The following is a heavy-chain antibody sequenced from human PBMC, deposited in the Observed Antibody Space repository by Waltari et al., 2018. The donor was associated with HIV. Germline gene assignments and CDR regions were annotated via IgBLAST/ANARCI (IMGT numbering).Heavy chain of an antibody. CDR3: AKAPNVIQPSYYYYGMDV. CDR1: GFSFSSYA. J-gene: IGHJ6*02. CDR2: LRYYGSED. V-gene: IGHV3-30*02. Sequence: QVQLVESGGGAVQPGGSLTLSCAASGFSFSSYAMQWVRQSPGRGQEWVAFLRYYGSEDCYAESVKGRFTSSRDKFKNTLYLQMNSRRVEDTAVYYCAKAPNVIQPSYYYYGMDVWGQGTTVTVPS.